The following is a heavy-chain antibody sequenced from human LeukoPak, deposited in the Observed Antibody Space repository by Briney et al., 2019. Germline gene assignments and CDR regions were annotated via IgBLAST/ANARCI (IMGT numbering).Heavy chain of an antibody. Sequence: ASVKVSCKASGYTFTSYDINWLRQATGQGLEWMGWMNPNSGNTGYAQKFQGRVTMTRNTSISTAYMELSSLRSEDTAVYYCARAVGATSLYYYYYYMDVWGKGTTVTVSS. CDR2: MNPNSGNT. J-gene: IGHJ6*03. CDR1: GYTFTSYD. D-gene: IGHD1-26*01. V-gene: IGHV1-8*01. CDR3: ARAVGATSLYYYYYYMDV.